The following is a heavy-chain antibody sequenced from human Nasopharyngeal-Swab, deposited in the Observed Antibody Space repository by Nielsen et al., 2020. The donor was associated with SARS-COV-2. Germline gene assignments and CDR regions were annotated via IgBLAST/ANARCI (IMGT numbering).Heavy chain of an antibody. J-gene: IGHJ3*02. V-gene: IGHV4-31*03. CDR3: ARGEFGGVIVLDAFDI. CDR1: GGSISSGGYY. D-gene: IGHD3-16*02. Sequence: SETLSLTCTVSGGSISSGGYYWSWICQHPGKGLEWIGYIYYSGSTYYNPSLKSRVTISVDTSKNQFSLKLSSVTAADTAVYYCARGEFGGVIVLDAFDIWGQGTMVTVSS. CDR2: IYYSGST.